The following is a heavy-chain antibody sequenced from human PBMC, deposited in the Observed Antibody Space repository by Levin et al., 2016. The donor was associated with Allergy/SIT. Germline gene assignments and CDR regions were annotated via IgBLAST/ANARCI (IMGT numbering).Heavy chain of an antibody. CDR1: GYSFISYW. J-gene: IGHJ3*02. CDR2: INPGDSDT. Sequence: GESLKISCKGSGYSFISYWIGWVRQMPGKGLEWIGIINPGDSDTRYSPSFQGQVTISADKSISTAYLQWSSLKASDTAMYYCASPFVFYGSGSFGAFDIWGQGTMVTVSS. CDR3: ASPFVFYGSGSFGAFDI. D-gene: IGHD3-10*01. V-gene: IGHV5-51*01.